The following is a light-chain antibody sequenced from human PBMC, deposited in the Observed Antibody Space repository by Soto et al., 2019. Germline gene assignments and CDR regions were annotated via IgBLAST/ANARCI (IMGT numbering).Light chain of an antibody. V-gene: IGKV2-28*01. J-gene: IGKJ1*01. CDR1: QSLLHSNGYNY. Sequence: DIVMTQSPLSLPVTPGEPASISCRSSQSLLHSNGYNYLDWYLQKPGQSPQLLIYVASSRASGVPDRFSGSGSATDFTLKISRVEAEDVGVYYCMQALQTPPTFGQGTKVEIK. CDR3: MQALQTPPT. CDR2: VAS.